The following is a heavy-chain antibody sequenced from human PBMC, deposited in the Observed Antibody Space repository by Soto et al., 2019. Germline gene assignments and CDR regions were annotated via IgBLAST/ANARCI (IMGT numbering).Heavy chain of an antibody. Sequence: QVQLQESGPGLVKPSQTLSLTCTVSGGSISSCDYYCSWIRQPPGQGLEWIGYIHYSGSTYYNPALKSRVTISIDMSKDQFALKLSSVTAADTAVYYCARSADPWGQGTLVTVSS. CDR2: IHYSGST. CDR3: ARSADP. J-gene: IGHJ5*02. V-gene: IGHV4-30-4*01. CDR1: GGSISSCDYY.